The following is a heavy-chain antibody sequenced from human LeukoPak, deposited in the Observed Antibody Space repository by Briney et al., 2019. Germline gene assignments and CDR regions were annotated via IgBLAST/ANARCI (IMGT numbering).Heavy chain of an antibody. V-gene: IGHV3-64*01. CDR2: ISSNGVNT. CDR1: GFIFSGYA. D-gene: IGHD6-19*01. CDR3: ARFRAGSGCDY. J-gene: IGHJ4*02. Sequence: GGSLRLSCAASGFIFSGYAMHWVRQAPGKGLEYVSAISSNGVNTYHANSVKGRFTISRDNSKNTLYLQMGSLRTEDMAVYYCARFRAGSGCDYWGQGTLVTVSS.